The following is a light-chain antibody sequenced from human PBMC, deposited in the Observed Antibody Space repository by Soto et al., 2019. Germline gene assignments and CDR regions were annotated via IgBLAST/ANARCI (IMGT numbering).Light chain of an antibody. CDR2: DAS. Sequence: EIVLTQSPATLASSPGERDTLSCRASQSLSSYLAWYQKKPGQAPRLLIYDASTRATGIPVRFSASGSGTDFTLTISSLEPEDFALYYCQQRSNWLLYTFGQGTKLEIK. CDR3: QQRSNWLLYT. J-gene: IGKJ2*01. CDR1: QSLSSY. V-gene: IGKV3-11*01.